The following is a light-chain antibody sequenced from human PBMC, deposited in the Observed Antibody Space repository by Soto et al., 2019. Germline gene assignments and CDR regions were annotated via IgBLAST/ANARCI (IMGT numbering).Light chain of an antibody. CDR3: KQYGSSPYT. CDR2: GAS. CDR1: QSVSSSY. V-gene: IGKV3-20*01. J-gene: IGKJ2*01. Sequence: EIVLTQSPGTLSLSPGERATLSCRASQSVSSSYLAWYQQKPGQAPRLLISGASSRATGIPDRFSGSGSGTDFTLTISRLEPEDFAVYYCKQYGSSPYTFGHGTKLEIK.